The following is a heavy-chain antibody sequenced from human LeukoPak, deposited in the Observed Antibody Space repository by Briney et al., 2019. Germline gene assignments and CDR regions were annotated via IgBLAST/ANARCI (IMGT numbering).Heavy chain of an antibody. Sequence: PGGSLRLSCAASGFTFSSYGMNWVRQSPGKGLEWVSSITSSSSLISYADSLKGRFTISRDNSKKTLFLQMNSLRAEDTAVYYCAKARGSSWRQGDYWGQGTLVTVSS. D-gene: IGHD6-13*01. J-gene: IGHJ4*02. V-gene: IGHV3-21*04. CDR3: AKARGSSWRQGDY. CDR2: ITSSSSLI. CDR1: GFTFSSYG.